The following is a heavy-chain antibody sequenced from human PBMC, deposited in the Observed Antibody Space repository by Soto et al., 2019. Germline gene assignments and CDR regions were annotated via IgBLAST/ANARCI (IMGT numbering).Heavy chain of an antibody. D-gene: IGHD6-6*01. CDR1: GFTFSSYG. Sequence: QVQLVESGGGVVQTGRSLRLSCAASGFTFSSYGMHWVRQAPGKGLEWVAVIWYDGSNKYYADSVKGRFTISRDNSKNTLYLQMNSLRAEDTAVYYCAVEYSSSSFDYWGQGTLVTVSS. CDR3: AVEYSSSSFDY. J-gene: IGHJ4*02. CDR2: IWYDGSNK. V-gene: IGHV3-33*01.